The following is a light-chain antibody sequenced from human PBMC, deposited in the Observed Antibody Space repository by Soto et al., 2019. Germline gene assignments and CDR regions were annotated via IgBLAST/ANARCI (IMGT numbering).Light chain of an antibody. CDR1: QSVSSTY. CDR3: QQYGNSPIT. CDR2: GAS. J-gene: IGKJ5*01. V-gene: IGKV3-20*01. Sequence: EVVLTQYTGTLSLSPVERATLSCRSSQSVSSTYLAWYQQKPGQAPRLLIYGASSRATGIPDRFSGSGSGTDFTLTISRLEPEDFAVYYCQQYGNSPIT.